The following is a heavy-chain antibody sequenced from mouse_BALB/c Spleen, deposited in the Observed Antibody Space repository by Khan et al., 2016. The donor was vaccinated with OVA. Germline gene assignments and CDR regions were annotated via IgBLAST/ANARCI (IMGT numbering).Heavy chain of an antibody. CDR2: ISYSGSA. J-gene: IGHJ4*01. CDR1: GYSITSDYA. V-gene: IGHV3-2*02. Sequence: EVQLQESGPGLVKPSQSLSLTCTVTGYSITSDYAWNWIRQFPGNKLEWMGYISYSGSASYTPSLTSRISITRDTSKHHFFLPFNPVTTEDTATDYCARRGRAFTTATFFYVMDYWGQGTSVTVSS. D-gene: IGHD1-2*01. CDR3: ARRGRAFTTATFFYVMDY.